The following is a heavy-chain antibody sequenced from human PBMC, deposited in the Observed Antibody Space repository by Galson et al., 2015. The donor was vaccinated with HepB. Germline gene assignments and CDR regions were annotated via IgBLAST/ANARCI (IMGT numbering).Heavy chain of an antibody. D-gene: IGHD3-3*02. CDR2: IKQDGGET. CDR1: GFSVSTYW. CDR3: ARISPW. Sequence: SLRLSCAASGFSVSTYWMTWARQAQGKGLEWVANIKQDGGETYYLDSVKGRFTISRDNAKSSVYLQMNSLRAEDTAVYYCARISPWWGQGTLVTVSS. V-gene: IGHV3-7*03. J-gene: IGHJ4*02.